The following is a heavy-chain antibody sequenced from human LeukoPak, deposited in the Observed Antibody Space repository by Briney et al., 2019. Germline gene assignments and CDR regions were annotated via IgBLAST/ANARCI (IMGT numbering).Heavy chain of an antibody. CDR2: INHGGST. Sequence: TSETLSLTCGVSGYSLRKGYSWDWLRQTPGKGLEWIDSINHGGSTTYNPSLRSRVTISLVTSKNAFSLRLRSGTAADTAVYYCARFDYVGETHGMDAFDIGGDATMVTVSS. V-gene: IGHV4-38-2*01. J-gene: IGHJ3*02. CDR3: ARFDYVGETHGMDAFDI. CDR1: GYSLRKGYS. D-gene: IGHD3-16*01.